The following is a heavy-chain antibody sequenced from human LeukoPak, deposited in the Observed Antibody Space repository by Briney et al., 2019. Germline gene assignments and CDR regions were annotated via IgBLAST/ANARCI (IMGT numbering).Heavy chain of an antibody. CDR1: GGSLSSYY. V-gene: IGHV4-34*01. CDR2: IDHRGDT. CDR3: ARGPTISETGYFDF. Sequence: SETLSLTCAVSGGSLSSYYWSWIRQSPGKGLEWIAEIDHRGDTNYNPSVKSRVTISVDTSKNQFSLKVRSLTAADTAVYYCARGPTISETGYFDFWGQGTLVTVSS. D-gene: IGHD1-1*01. J-gene: IGHJ4*03.